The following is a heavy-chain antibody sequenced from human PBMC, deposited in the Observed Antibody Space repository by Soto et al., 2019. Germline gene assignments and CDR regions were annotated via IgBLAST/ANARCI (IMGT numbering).Heavy chain of an antibody. Sequence: ASVKVSCKASGYTFTSYYMHWVRQAPGQRLEWMGWINAGNGNTKYSQKFQGRVTITRDTSASTAYMELSSLRSEDTAVYYCARPWDYYDSSGYYGWFDPWGQGTLVTVSS. D-gene: IGHD3-22*01. V-gene: IGHV1-3*01. CDR1: GYTFTSYY. CDR2: INAGNGNT. CDR3: ARPWDYYDSSGYYGWFDP. J-gene: IGHJ5*02.